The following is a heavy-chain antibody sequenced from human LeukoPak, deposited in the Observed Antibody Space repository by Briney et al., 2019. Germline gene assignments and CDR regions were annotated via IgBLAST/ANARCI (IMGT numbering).Heavy chain of an antibody. CDR1: RFILSSYR. CDR2: IKGGGGEK. Sequence: SLRLSRAASRFILSSYRMSWVRQAAAKGLEWVASIKGGGGEKYYVDSVKVRFTIARDSDKTSRYLQMNSLRAEDTAVYYRVRDTDRRSDYWGQGTLVTVSS. CDR3: VRDTDRRSDY. D-gene: IGHD3-22*01. V-gene: IGHV3-7*05. J-gene: IGHJ4*02.